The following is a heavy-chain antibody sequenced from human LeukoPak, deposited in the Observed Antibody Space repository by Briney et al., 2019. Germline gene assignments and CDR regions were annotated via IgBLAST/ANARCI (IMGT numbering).Heavy chain of an antibody. J-gene: IGHJ4*02. CDR1: GFTFSSYS. CDR3: ARDCVDTAMVSPGY. V-gene: IGHV3-21*01. CDR2: IGSSSSYI. D-gene: IGHD5-18*01. Sequence: KPGGSLRLSCAASGFTFSSYSMNWVRQAPGKGLEWVSSIGSSSSYIYYADSVKGRFTTSRDNAKNSLYLQMNSLRAEDTAVYYCARDCVDTAMVSPGYWGQGTLVTVSS.